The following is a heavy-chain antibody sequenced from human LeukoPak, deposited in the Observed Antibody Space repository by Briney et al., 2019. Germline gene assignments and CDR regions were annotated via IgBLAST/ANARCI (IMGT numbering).Heavy chain of an antibody. D-gene: IGHD4-17*01. CDR2: ISPSGDIT. CDR3: VKTQTHFGDYRRDY. J-gene: IGHJ4*02. CDR1: GFTFSNHG. V-gene: IGHV3-23*01. Sequence: GGSLRLSCAASGFTFSNHGMNWVRQAPGKGLEWVSGISPSGDITYYADSVKGRFTISRDNSKNTLYMQMSTLRAEDTAVYYCVKTQTHFGDYRRDYWGQGTLVTVSS.